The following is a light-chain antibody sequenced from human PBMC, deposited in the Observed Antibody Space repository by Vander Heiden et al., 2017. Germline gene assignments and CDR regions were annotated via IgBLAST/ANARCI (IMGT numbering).Light chain of an antibody. J-gene: IGLJ2*01. CDR1: SSDVGGYNY. Sequence: QSALTQPTSVSASPGPPLTISCTGTSSDVGGYNYVSWYQQHPGKVPKLMIYEVSNRPSGVSNRFSGSKSGNTASLTISGLQAEDEADYYCSSYTSSSTGVVFGGGTKLTVL. CDR3: SSYTSSSTGVV. CDR2: EVS. V-gene: IGLV2-14*01.